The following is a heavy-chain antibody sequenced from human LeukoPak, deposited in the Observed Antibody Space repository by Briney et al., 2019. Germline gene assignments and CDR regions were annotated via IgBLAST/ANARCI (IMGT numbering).Heavy chain of an antibody. CDR2: IGTAGDT. J-gene: IGHJ4*02. Sequence: LSGGSLRLSCAASGFTFSDYDMHWVRQATGKGLEWVSAIGTAGDTYHTGSVKGRFTISRENAKNSLYLQMNSLRAGDTAVYYCARVAKERVGGVYYFDYWGQGTLVTVSS. CDR1: GFTFSDYD. CDR3: ARVAKERVGGVYYFDY. V-gene: IGHV3-13*01. D-gene: IGHD1-1*01.